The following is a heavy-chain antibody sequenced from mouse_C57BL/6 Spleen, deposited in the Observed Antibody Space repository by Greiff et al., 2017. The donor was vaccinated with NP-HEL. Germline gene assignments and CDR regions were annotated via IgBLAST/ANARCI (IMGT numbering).Heavy chain of an antibody. CDR3: ARSELGRFAY. J-gene: IGHJ3*01. D-gene: IGHD4-1*01. CDR2: ISPGDGDT. V-gene: IGHV1-82*01. CDR1: GYAFSSSW. Sequence: QVQLQQSGPELVKPGASVKISCKASGYAFSSSWMNWVKQRPGKGLEWIGRISPGDGDTNYNGKFKGKATLTADKSSSTAYIQLSSLTSEDAAVYFCARSELGRFAYWGQGTLVTASA.